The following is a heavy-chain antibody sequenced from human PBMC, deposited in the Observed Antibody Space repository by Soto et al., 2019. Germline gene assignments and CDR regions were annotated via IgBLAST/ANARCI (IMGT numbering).Heavy chain of an antibody. V-gene: IGHV3-53*04. CDR3: ASSFWVAATYDAFDI. J-gene: IGHJ3*02. D-gene: IGHD2-15*01. CDR1: GFTVSSNY. CDR2: IYSGGST. Sequence: GGSLRLSCAASGFTVSSNYMSWVRQAPGKGLEWVSVIYSGGSTYYADSVKGRFTISRHNSKNTLYLQMNSLRAEDTAVYYCASSFWVAATYDAFDIWGQGTMVTVSS.